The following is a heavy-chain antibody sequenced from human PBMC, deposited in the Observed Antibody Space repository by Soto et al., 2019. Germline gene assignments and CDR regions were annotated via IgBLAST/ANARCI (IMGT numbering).Heavy chain of an antibody. V-gene: IGHV3-23*01. J-gene: IGHJ6*02. CDR1: GSDIATYP. D-gene: IGHD3-10*01. CDR2: ASGSGRRT. Sequence: EMQLLQSGGGLVRPGGSLTLSCEASGSDIATYPMNWVRQAPGMGLEWVATASGSGRRTYYADSVKGRLTISRDNSQNTLFLQMSDRRAEGTAVYFCAKDQDFGSRSYEAGMDVWGQGTTVVVSS. CDR3: AKDQDFGSRSYEAGMDV.